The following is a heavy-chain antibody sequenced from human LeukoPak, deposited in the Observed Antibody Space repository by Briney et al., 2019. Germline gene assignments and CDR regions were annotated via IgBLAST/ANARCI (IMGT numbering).Heavy chain of an antibody. CDR3: ARPGIRDYFHYVDV. V-gene: IGHV4-34*01. Sequence: PSETLSLTCAVSGESFSDYNYYWTWFRQSPGKGLQWIGEINRHGATNYNPSLKSRVSISIDTSQNHFFLNLISVTAADTAVYYCARPGIRDYFHYVDVWGEGTTVTVS. CDR2: INRHGAT. J-gene: IGHJ6*03. CDR1: GESFSDYNYY. D-gene: IGHD4-17*01.